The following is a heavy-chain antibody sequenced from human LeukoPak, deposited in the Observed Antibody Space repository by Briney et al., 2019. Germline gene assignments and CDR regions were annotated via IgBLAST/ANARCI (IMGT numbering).Heavy chain of an antibody. Sequence: SETLSLTCTVSGGSISSGDYYWSWIRQHPGKGLEWIGYIHYSGSTYYTPSLKSRVTISVDTSKKQFSLKLSSVTAADTAVYYCARVGVAAKSSRYFDYWGQGTLVTVSS. CDR3: ARVGVAAKSSRYFDY. CDR1: GGSISSGDYY. CDR2: IHYSGST. J-gene: IGHJ4*02. D-gene: IGHD2-15*01. V-gene: IGHV4-31*03.